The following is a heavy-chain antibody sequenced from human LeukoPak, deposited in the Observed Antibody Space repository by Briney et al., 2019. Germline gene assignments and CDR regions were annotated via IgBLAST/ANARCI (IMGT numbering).Heavy chain of an antibody. Sequence: SQTLSLTCTVSGGSISSGDYYWSWIRQPPGKDLEWIGYIYYSGSTYYNPSLKSRVTISVDTSKNQFSLKLSSVTAADTAVYYCARAAFSYSSSWGFDYWGQGTLVTVSS. D-gene: IGHD6-13*01. J-gene: IGHJ4*02. CDR3: ARAAFSYSSSWGFDY. V-gene: IGHV4-30-4*01. CDR2: IYYSGST. CDR1: GGSISSGDYY.